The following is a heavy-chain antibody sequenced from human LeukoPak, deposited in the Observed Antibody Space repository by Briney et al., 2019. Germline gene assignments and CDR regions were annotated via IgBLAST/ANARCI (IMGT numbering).Heavy chain of an antibody. CDR3: ARVRHKHVTIFGVPLRRGYYMDV. Sequence: RASVKVSCKASGYTFTSYDINWVRQATGQGLEWMGWMNPNSGNTGYAQKFQGRVTITRNTSTSTAYMELSSLRSEDTAVYYCARVRHKHVTIFGVPLRRGYYMDVWGKGTTVTVSS. CDR1: GYTFTSYD. V-gene: IGHV1-8*03. CDR2: MNPNSGNT. J-gene: IGHJ6*03. D-gene: IGHD3-3*01.